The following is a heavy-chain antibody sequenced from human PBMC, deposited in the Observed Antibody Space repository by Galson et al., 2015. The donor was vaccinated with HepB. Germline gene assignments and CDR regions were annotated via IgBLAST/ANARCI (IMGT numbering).Heavy chain of an antibody. V-gene: IGHV3-7*03. CDR1: GFTFSSYW. CDR3: AREGVPAAISGRNRGAFDI. CDR2: IKQDGSEK. Sequence: SLRLSCAASGFTFSSYWMSWVRQAPGKGLEWVANIKQDGSEKYYVDSVKGRFTISRDNAKNSLYLQMNSLRAEDTAVYYCAREGVPAAISGRNRGAFDIWGQGTMVTVSS. J-gene: IGHJ3*02. D-gene: IGHD2-2*02.